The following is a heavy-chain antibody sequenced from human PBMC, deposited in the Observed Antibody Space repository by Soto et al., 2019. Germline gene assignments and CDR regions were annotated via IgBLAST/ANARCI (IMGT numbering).Heavy chain of an antibody. D-gene: IGHD2-15*01. V-gene: IGHV3-48*01. J-gene: IGHJ4*02. CDR3: ARGPTCIEGYCSSGSWHDY. CDR1: GFTFSNYD. Sequence: EVRLVESGGDLVQPGESLRVSCAASGFTFSNYDMNWVRQAPGKGLEWVSYISSSSGTIYYADSVKGRFTTSRDNAKNSLYLQMNCLRAEDTAVYYCARGPTCIEGYCSSGSWHDYWGQGTLVTVSS. CDR2: ISSSSGTI.